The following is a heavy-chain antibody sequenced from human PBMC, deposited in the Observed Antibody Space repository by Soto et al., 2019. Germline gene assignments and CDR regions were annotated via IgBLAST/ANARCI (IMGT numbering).Heavy chain of an antibody. CDR2: IDPSDSYT. CDR3: ARRSIAAAGYYYYGMDV. Sequence: GESLKISCKGSGYSFTSYWISWVRQMPGKGLEWMGRIDPSDSYTNYSPSFQGHVTISADKSISTAYLQWSSLKASDTAMYYCARRSIAAAGYYYYGMDVWGQGTTVTV. D-gene: IGHD6-13*01. V-gene: IGHV5-10-1*01. J-gene: IGHJ6*02. CDR1: GYSFTSYW.